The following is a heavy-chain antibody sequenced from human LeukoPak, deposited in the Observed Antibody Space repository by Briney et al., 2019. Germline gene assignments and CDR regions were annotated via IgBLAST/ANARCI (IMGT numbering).Heavy chain of an antibody. Sequence: ASVKVSCKASGYTFTSYYMHWVRQAPGQGLEWMGIINPSGGSTSYAQKFQGRVTMTRDTSTSTVYMGLSSLRSEDTAVYYCARDNQPPLGGYSHRGQGTLVTVSS. J-gene: IGHJ4*02. V-gene: IGHV1-46*01. D-gene: IGHD5-18*01. CDR1: GYTFTSYY. CDR2: INPSGGST. CDR3: ARDNQPPLGGYSH.